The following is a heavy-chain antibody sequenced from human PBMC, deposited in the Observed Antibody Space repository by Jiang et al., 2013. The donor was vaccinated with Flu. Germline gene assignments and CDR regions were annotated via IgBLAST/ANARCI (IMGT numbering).Heavy chain of an antibody. CDR3: ASPDYVCYSDCPLWV. Sequence: AEVKKPGASVKVSCKASGYTFTNYRITWVRQAPGQGLEWLGRISPYAGNPEYTQSLQGRLTMTTDTSTSTVYMELKSLRPEDTAIYYCASPDYVCYSDCPLWVWGQGTTVTVSS. CDR2: ISPYAGNP. J-gene: IGHJ6*02. D-gene: IGHD2-21*02. V-gene: IGHV1-18*04. CDR1: GYTFTNYR.